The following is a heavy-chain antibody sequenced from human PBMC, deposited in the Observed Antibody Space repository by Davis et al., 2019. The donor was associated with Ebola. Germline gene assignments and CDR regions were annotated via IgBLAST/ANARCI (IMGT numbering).Heavy chain of an antibody. CDR3: ARLWGLQQHYWYFDL. CDR1: GDSITIDY. CDR2: INYRGDT. J-gene: IGHJ2*01. Sequence: SETLSLTCTVSGDSITIDYWSWFRQPPGKGLEFLAYINYRGDTNYNPSLKSRVTISVDTSKNQFSLKLNSVTAADTAVYYCARLWGLQQHYWYFDLWGRGTQVTVSS. V-gene: IGHV4-59*08. D-gene: IGHD1/OR15-1a*01.